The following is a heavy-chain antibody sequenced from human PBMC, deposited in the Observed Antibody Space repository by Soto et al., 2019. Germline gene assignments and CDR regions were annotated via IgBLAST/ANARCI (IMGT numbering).Heavy chain of an antibody. V-gene: IGHV1-2*04. J-gene: IGHJ4*02. D-gene: IGHD3-22*01. Sequence: ASVKVSCKASGYTFTGYYMHWVRQAPGQGLEWMGWINPNSGGTNYAQKFQGWVTMTRDTSISTAYMELSRLRSDDTAVYYCARGKYYYDSSGYYFDYWGQGTLVTVSS. CDR2: INPNSGGT. CDR3: ARGKYYYDSSGYYFDY. CDR1: GYTFTGYY.